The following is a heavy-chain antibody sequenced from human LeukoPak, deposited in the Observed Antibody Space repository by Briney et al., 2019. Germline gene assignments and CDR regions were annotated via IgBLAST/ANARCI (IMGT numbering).Heavy chain of an antibody. Sequence: SETLSLTCTVSGGSISTHYWTWIRQPPGKGLEWIGYIYFTGSTNYNPSLKSRVTISVDASKNQFSLKLSSVTDADTAMYYCARGSPQIDYLGQSTRVTLSS. V-gene: IGHV4-59*11. J-gene: IGHJ4*02. CDR1: GGSISTHY. CDR2: IYFTGST. CDR3: ARGSPQIDY.